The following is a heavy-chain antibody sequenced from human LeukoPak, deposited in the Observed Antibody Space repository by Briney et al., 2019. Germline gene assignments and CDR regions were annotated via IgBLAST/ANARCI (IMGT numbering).Heavy chain of an antibody. CDR2: IYTSGTT. V-gene: IGHV4-61*02. Sequence: SQTLSLTCTVSGGSVRRGNYYWTWIRQPAGSGLEWIGRIYTSGTTDYNPSLRTRVTISVDASRNQFSLNLSSVTAADTAVYYCAMGRGLFYFENWGQGTLVTASS. J-gene: IGHJ4*02. D-gene: IGHD3-10*01. CDR1: GGSVRRGNYY. CDR3: AMGRGLFYFEN.